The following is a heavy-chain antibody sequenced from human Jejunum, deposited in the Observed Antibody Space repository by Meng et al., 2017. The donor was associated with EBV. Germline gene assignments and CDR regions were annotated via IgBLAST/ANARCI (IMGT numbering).Heavy chain of an antibody. D-gene: IGHD3-3*01. J-gene: IGHJ4*02. CDR1: GDSISSGNW. V-gene: IGHV4-4*02. CDR3: ARYGSGYFPALWY. Sequence: QVQLQGPGPGPVKPSGTLSLTCAFSGDSISSGNWWSWVRQPPGKGLEWIGEIYHSGSTNYNPSLKSRVTISVDKSKNQFSLKLSSVTAADTAVYYCARYGSGYFPALWYWGQGTLVTVSS. CDR2: IYHSGST.